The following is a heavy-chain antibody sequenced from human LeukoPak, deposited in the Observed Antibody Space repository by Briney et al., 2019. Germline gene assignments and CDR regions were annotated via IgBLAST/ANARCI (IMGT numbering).Heavy chain of an antibody. Sequence: GGSLRLSCAASGFTFSSYSMNWVRQAPGKGLEWVSYISSSSSTIYYADSVKGRFTISRDNAKNSLYLKMNSLRAEDTAVYYCVRESDIVVVPAALDYWGQGTLVTVSS. CDR3: VRESDIVVVPAALDY. CDR2: ISSSSSTI. V-gene: IGHV3-48*01. CDR1: GFTFSSYS. J-gene: IGHJ4*02. D-gene: IGHD2-2*01.